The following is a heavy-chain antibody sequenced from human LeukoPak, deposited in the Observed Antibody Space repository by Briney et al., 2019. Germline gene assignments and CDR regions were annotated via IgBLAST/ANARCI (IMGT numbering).Heavy chain of an antibody. CDR2: INPDASIR. Sequence: RGSLRLSCAASGLTFSTYWMHWVRQAPGKGLAWVARINPDASIRTYANSVQGRVTISRDTAKDTLFLQMNSLRAEDTAVYYCAREARVGGALQYWGQGTPVTVSS. D-gene: IGHD1-26*01. CDR3: AREARVGGALQY. V-gene: IGHV3-74*03. J-gene: IGHJ4*02. CDR1: GLTFSTYW.